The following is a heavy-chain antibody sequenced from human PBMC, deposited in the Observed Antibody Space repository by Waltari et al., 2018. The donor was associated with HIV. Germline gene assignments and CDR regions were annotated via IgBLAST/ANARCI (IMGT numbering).Heavy chain of an antibody. V-gene: IGHV4-34*01. Sequence: QVQLQQWGAGLLKPSETLSLTCAVYGGSFSGYYWSWIRRPPGKGLEWIGEINHSGSTNDNPSLKSRVTISVDTSMNQFSLKRSSGTAADTAVYYCAGATVTTFGAYFDYWGQGTLVTVSS. CDR2: INHSGST. D-gene: IGHD4-17*01. J-gene: IGHJ4*02. CDR1: GGSFSGYY. CDR3: AGATVTTFGAYFDY.